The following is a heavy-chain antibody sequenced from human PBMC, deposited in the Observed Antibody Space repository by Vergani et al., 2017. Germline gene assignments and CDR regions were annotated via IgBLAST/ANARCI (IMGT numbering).Heavy chain of an antibody. CDR3: ARLGYCSSTTCRQAFDI. CDR2: ISWNSGAV. CDR1: GISFWKYG. J-gene: IGHJ3*02. V-gene: IGHV3-9*01. Sequence: EVELVESGGGLGQPGGSLRLSCAASGISFWKYGMHWVRQAPGKGLEWVSGISWNSGAVDYADSVRGRFTISRDNAKNSLYLQMNSLRPEDTAVYYCARLGYCSSTTCRQAFDIWGQGTMVTVS. D-gene: IGHD2-2*01.